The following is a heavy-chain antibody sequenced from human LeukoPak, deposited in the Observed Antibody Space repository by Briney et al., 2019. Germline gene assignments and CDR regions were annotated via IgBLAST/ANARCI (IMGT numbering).Heavy chain of an antibody. D-gene: IGHD3-10*01. J-gene: IGHJ5*02. CDR3: ARGLHMVRGVMGWFDP. CDR1: GGSFSGYY. CDR2: INHSGST. Sequence: PSETLSLTCAVSGGSFSGYYWSWIRQPPGKGLEWIGEINHSGSTNYNPSLKSRVTISVDTSKNQSSLKLSSVTAADTAVYYCARGLHMVRGVMGWFDPWGQGTLVTVSS. V-gene: IGHV4-34*01.